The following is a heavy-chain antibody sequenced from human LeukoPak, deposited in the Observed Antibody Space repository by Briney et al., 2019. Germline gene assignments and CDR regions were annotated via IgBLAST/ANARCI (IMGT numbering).Heavy chain of an antibody. CDR2: LIQDGSQK. Sequence: GGSLRLSCAVSGFTFRSYWPAGGPQPPGKAREWVANLIQDGSQKYYADSVKGRFPIYRDNPKNSLNLKRNNLSAQDTPGYSCARDSPRRPFLNCGHGALVPVSS. V-gene: IGHV3-7*01. CDR1: GFTFRSYW. J-gene: IGHJ4*03. CDR3: ARDSPRRPFLN.